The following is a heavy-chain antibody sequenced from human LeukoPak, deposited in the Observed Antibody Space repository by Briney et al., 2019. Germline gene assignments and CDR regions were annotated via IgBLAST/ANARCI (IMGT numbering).Heavy chain of an antibody. J-gene: IGHJ4*02. CDR3: ARVSCSSTSCYTLDY. CDR1: GGTFSSYA. V-gene: IGHV1-69*04. D-gene: IGHD2-2*02. Sequence: ASVKVSCKASGGTFSSYAISWVRQAPGQGLEWMGRIIPILGIANYAQKFQGRVTITADKSTSTVYMELSSLRSEDTAVYYCARVSCSSTSCYTLDYWGQGTLVTVSS. CDR2: IIPILGIA.